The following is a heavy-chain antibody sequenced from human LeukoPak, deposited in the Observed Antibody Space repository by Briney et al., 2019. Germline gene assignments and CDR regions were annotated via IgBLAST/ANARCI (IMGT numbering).Heavy chain of an antibody. V-gene: IGHV4-39*01. Sequence: SETLSLTCTVSGGSISTTSYYWGWIRQPPGKGLEWIGSIYYSGSTYYNPSLKSRVTISVDTSKNQFPLKLSSVTAADTAVYYCARFYGGNQKYYFDYWGQGTLVTVSS. CDR2: IYYSGST. CDR3: ARFYGGNQKYYFDY. D-gene: IGHD4-23*01. CDR1: GGSISTTSYY. J-gene: IGHJ4*02.